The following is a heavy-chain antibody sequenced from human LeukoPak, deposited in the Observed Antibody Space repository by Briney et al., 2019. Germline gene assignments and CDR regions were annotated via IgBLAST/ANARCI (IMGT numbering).Heavy chain of an antibody. Sequence: PSETLSLTCTVSGGSVSSYYWSWIRQPAGKGLEGIGRIYTSGSTNYNPSLKSRVTMSVDTSKNQFSLKLSSVTAADTAVYYCASDQSFSDGSGSRLDIWGQGTMVTVSS. CDR2: IYTSGST. D-gene: IGHD3-10*01. V-gene: IGHV4-4*07. J-gene: IGHJ3*02. CDR1: GGSVSSYY. CDR3: ASDQSFSDGSGSRLDI.